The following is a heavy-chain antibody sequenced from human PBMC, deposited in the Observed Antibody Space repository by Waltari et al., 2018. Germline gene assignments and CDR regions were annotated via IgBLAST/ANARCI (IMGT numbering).Heavy chain of an antibody. CDR3: ARDGPGVIKFDY. V-gene: IGHV4-59*01. Sequence: QVQLQESGPGLVKPSETLSLTCAVSGGSFSSYWWNWIRQPPGKGLEWIGEINGNSENTNYNPSLNIRFTISKDASKNQFSLKLSSVTAADTTVYYCARDGPGVIKFDYWGQGVLVTVSS. CDR1: GGSFSSYW. CDR2: INGNSENT. J-gene: IGHJ4*02. D-gene: IGHD2-21*01.